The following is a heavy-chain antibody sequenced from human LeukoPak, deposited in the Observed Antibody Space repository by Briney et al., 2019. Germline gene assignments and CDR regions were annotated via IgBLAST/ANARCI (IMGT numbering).Heavy chain of an antibody. Sequence: SETLSLTCTVSGGSISSYYWSWIRQPPGKGLEWIGYISYSGSTNYNPSLKSRVTISVDTSKNQFSLKLSSVTAADTAVYYCAIDCMVPDPHYYYYSMDVWGQGTTVTVSS. D-gene: IGHD3-10*01. CDR2: ISYSGST. CDR3: AIDCMVPDPHYYYYSMDV. J-gene: IGHJ6*02. V-gene: IGHV4-59*12. CDR1: GGSISSYY.